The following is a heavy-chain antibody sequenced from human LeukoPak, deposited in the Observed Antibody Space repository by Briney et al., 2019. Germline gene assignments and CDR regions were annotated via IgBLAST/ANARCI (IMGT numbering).Heavy chain of an antibody. CDR2: IYYSGST. V-gene: IGHV4-61*01. Sequence: SETLSLTCTVSGGSVSSGSHYWSWLRQPPGKGLEWIGYIYYSGSTNYNPSLKSRVTISVDTSKNQFSLKLSSVTAADTAVYYCARGVMDHDAFDIWGQGTMVTVSS. J-gene: IGHJ3*02. D-gene: IGHD2-8*01. CDR3: ARGVMDHDAFDI. CDR1: GGSVSSGSHY.